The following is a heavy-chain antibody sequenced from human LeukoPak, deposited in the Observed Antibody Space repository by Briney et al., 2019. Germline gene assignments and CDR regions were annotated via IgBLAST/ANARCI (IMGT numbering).Heavy chain of an antibody. D-gene: IGHD3-22*01. CDR1: GGTFSSYA. V-gene: IGHV1-69*13. Sequence: GASVKVSCKASGGTFSSYAISWVRQAPGQGLEWMGGIIPIFGTANYAQKFQGRVTITADESTSTAYMELSSLRSEDTAVYYCAREVTGYYDSSGPFDYWGQGTLVTVSS. CDR3: AREVTGYYDSSGPFDY. CDR2: IIPIFGTA. J-gene: IGHJ4*02.